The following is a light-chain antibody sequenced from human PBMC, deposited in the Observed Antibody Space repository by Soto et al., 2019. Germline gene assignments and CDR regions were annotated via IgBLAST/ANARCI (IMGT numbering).Light chain of an antibody. Sequence: EIALTQSTGTLSLSPGERATLSCRASQSVSSSYLDWYQQKPDQAPRLLIYGASSRATGIPDRFSGSGSGRNSTVPISRLEPEGFEVYYCQQYGSSLILGGGTKVEVK. CDR1: QSVSSSY. CDR3: QQYGSSLI. J-gene: IGKJ4*01. CDR2: GAS. V-gene: IGKV3-20*01.